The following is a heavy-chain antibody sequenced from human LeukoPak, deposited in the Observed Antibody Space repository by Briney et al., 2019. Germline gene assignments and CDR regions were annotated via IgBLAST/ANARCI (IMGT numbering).Heavy chain of an antibody. V-gene: IGHV3-23*01. J-gene: IGHJ4*02. CDR1: GFTFSSYA. CDR2: VSGSGGST. Sequence: GGSLRLSCAASGFTFSSYALSWVRQAPGQGLEWVSAVSGSGGSTYYADSVKGRFTISRDNSKNTLYLQMNSLRAEDTAVYYCAKDPPDEDFDYWGQGTLVTVSS. CDR3: AKDPPDEDFDY.